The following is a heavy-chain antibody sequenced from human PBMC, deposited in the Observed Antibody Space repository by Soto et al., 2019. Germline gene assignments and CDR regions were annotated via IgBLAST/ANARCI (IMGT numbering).Heavy chain of an antibody. CDR2: ITTSSAYI. CDR1: GFTFNTYD. CDR3: VRSGTARLLRHSWFDT. D-gene: IGHD2-21*01. J-gene: IGHJ5*02. Sequence: EVQLVGSGGGLVKPGGSLRLSCAASGFTFNTYDMIWVRQAPGKGLEWVSSITTSSAYIYYADSLKGRITISRDNAKNSLFLQMNSLRAEDTAVYYCVRSGTARLLRHSWFDTWGQGTLVTVSS. V-gene: IGHV3-21*01.